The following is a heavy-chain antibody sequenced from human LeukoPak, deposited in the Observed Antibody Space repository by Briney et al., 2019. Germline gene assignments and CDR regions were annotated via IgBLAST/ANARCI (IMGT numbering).Heavy chain of an antibody. V-gene: IGHV3-21*06. J-gene: IGHJ4*02. D-gene: IGHD3-9*01. CDR1: GFTFSTYN. CDR3: ARGHYDILTASYKWTPDY. CDR2: ITSGGTYT. Sequence: GGSLRLSCAASGFTFSTYNMNWVRQAPGKGLEWVSTITSGGTYTYYADSVKGRFTTSRDNAKNSLSLQLSSLRAEDTAVYYCARGHYDILTASYKWTPDYWGQGILVTVSS.